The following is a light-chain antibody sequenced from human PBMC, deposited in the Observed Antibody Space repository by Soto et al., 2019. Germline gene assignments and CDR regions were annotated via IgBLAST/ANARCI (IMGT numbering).Light chain of an antibody. CDR2: GAS. CDR3: QQYGSSPALT. CDR1: QSVRNNF. J-gene: IGKJ4*01. V-gene: IGKV3-20*01. Sequence: EIVLTQSPGTLSLSPGERATLSCRASQSVRNNFLGWYQQKPGQAPRLIIYGASSRTVGVPDRFSGSGSGTDFTLTISRLEPEDFAVYYWQQYGSSPALTFGGGTKVEIK.